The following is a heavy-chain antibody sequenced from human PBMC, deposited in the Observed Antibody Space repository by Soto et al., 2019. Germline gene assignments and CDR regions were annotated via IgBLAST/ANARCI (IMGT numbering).Heavy chain of an antibody. CDR3: ARFWSGYSNWFDP. CDR2: IYYSGTT. CDR1: GDSISSCSYY. Sequence: SETLSLTCTVSGDSISSCSYYWAWIRQPPGKGLEWSTSIYYSGTTYYNPSLKSRVTISVDTSKNQFSLKLGSVTAADTAVYYCARFWSGYSNWFDPWGQGTLVTVSS. D-gene: IGHD3-3*01. J-gene: IGHJ5*02. V-gene: IGHV4-39*01.